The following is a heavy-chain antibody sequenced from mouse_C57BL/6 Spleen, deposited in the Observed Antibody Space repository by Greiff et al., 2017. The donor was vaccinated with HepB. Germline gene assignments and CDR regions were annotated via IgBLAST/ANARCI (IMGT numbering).Heavy chain of an antibody. Sequence: VQLQQSGAELARPGASVKLSCKASGYTFTSYGISWVKQRTGQGLEWIGEIYPRSGNTYYTEKFKGKATLTADKSSSTAYMELRSLTSEDSAVYFCARNYYGSSYDYYAMDYWGQGTSVTVSS. CDR3: ARNYYGSSYDYYAMDY. CDR2: IYPRSGNT. CDR1: GYTFTSYG. V-gene: IGHV1-81*01. J-gene: IGHJ4*01. D-gene: IGHD1-1*01.